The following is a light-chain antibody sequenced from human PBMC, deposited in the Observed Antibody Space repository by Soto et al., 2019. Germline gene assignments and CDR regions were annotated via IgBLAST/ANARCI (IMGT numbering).Light chain of an antibody. V-gene: IGKV1-39*01. J-gene: IGKJ5*01. Sequence: DIQMTQSPSSLSAYVGAGVTITCRASHSISTYLNWYQHRPGMAPNLLIFAASSLHSGVPSRFSGSGSGTDFTLTISGLQPEDFAVYYCQQSFSTLTFGQGTRTGD. CDR2: AAS. CDR3: QQSFSTLT. CDR1: HSISTY.